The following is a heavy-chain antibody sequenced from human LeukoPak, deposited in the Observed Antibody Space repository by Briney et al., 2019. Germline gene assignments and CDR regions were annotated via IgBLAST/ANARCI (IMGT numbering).Heavy chain of an antibody. D-gene: IGHD3-16*01. J-gene: IGHJ4*02. V-gene: IGHV3-23*01. CDR1: GFTFSSYA. CDR2: ISGSGGST. Sequence: GGSLRLSCAASGFTFSSYAMSWVRQAPGKGLEWVSAISGSGGSTYYADSVKGRFTISRDNSKNTLYLQMNSLRAEDTAVYYCAKDMYDYVWGSCSDYWAREPWSPSPQ. CDR3: AKDMYDYVWGSCSDY.